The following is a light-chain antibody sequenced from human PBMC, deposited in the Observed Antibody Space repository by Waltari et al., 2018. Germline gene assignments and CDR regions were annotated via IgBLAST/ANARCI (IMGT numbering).Light chain of an antibody. CDR2: KAN. J-gene: IGLJ3*02. CDR1: SGSLSTTSY. CDR3: ALYMGSGIWV. V-gene: IGLV8-61*01. Sequence: QTVVTQESSLSVSPGGTVTLTCALSSGSLSTTSYATWYQQTPGQAPRTLVYKANARSSGVPDRFSGSILGNTAALTITGAQADDESDYYCALYMGSGIWVFGGGTRLTVL.